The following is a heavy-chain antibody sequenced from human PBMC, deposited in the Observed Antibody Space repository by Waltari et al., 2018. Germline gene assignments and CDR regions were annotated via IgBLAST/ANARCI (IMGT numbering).Heavy chain of an antibody. V-gene: IGHV4-31*03. J-gene: IGHJ3*02. CDR1: GGSISSGGSS. CDR3: ARDRYDSSPPLAFDI. Sequence: QVQLQESGPGLVKPSQTLSLTCTVSGGSISSGGSSWTWIRQHPGKGLEWIGYIYYSGRTYYNPSLKGRVTISLDTSKNQFSLKLSSVTAADTAVYYCARDRYDSSPPLAFDIWGQGTMVTVSS. CDR2: IYYSGRT. D-gene: IGHD3-22*01.